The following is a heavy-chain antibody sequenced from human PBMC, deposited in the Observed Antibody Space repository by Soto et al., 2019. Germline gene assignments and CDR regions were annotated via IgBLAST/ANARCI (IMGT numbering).Heavy chain of an antibody. CDR2: ISYDGSNK. D-gene: IGHD6-13*01. Sequence: QVQLVESGGGVVQPGRSLRLSCAASGFTFSSYAMHWVRQAPGTGQVWVAVISYDGSNKYYADSVKGRFTISRDNSKNTLYLQMNSLRAEDTAVYYCARERGSSSCYSLDYWGQGTLVTFSS. J-gene: IGHJ4*02. V-gene: IGHV3-30-3*01. CDR1: GFTFSSYA. CDR3: ARERGSSSCYSLDY.